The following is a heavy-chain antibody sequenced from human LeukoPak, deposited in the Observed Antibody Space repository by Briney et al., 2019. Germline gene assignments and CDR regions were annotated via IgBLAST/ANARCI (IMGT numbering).Heavy chain of an antibody. CDR3: ARDFRGDYGDYGMDV. CDR2: IWYDGSNK. J-gene: IGHJ6*02. CDR1: GFTFSSYG. Sequence: PGRSLRLSCAASGFTFSSYGMHWVRQAPGKGLEWVAVIWYDGSNKYYADSVKGRFTISRDNSKKTLYLQMNSLRAEDTAVYYCARDFRGDYGDYGMDVWGQGTTVTVSS. D-gene: IGHD4-17*01. V-gene: IGHV3-33*01.